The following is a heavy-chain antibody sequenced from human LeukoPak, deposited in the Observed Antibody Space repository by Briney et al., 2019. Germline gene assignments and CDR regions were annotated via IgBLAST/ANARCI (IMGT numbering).Heavy chain of an antibody. J-gene: IGHJ5*02. Sequence: SETLSLTCAVYGGSFSGYYWSWIRQPPGKGLEWIGEINHSGSTYYNPSLKSRVTISVDRSKNQFSLKLSSVTAADTAVYYCARTHITMVRGVISGDNWFDPWGQGTLVTVSS. V-gene: IGHV4-34*01. D-gene: IGHD3-10*01. CDR2: INHSGST. CDR3: ARTHITMVRGVISGDNWFDP. CDR1: GGSFSGYY.